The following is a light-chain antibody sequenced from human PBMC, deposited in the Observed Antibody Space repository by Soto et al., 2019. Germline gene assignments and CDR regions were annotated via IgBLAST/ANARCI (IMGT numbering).Light chain of an antibody. Sequence: DIQMNQSQSSLSASVGDRVTITCQASQDISNYLNRYQQKPGKAPKLLIYDASNLETGVPSRFSGSGSGADFTFTISSLQPEDIATYYCQQYDNLPLTFGGGTKVDIK. V-gene: IGKV1-33*01. CDR1: QDISNY. CDR3: QQYDNLPLT. CDR2: DAS. J-gene: IGKJ4*01.